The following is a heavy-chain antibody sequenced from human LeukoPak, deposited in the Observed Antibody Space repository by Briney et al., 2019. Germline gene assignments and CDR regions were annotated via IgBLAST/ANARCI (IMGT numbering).Heavy chain of an antibody. CDR3: ARGSDIVVVPAAIEAWFDP. CDR2: IYHSGST. J-gene: IGHJ5*02. Sequence: SETLSLTCAVSGYSISSGYYWGWLRQPPGKGLEWIGSIYHSGSTYYHPSLKCRLTISVDTSKNQFSLKLSSVTAADTAVYYCARGSDIVVVPAAIEAWFDPWGQGTLVTVSS. D-gene: IGHD2-2*02. CDR1: GYSISSGYY. V-gene: IGHV4-38-2*01.